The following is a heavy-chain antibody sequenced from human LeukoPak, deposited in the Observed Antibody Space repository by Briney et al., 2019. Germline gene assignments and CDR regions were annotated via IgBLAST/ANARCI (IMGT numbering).Heavy chain of an antibody. Sequence: GGSLRLSCAASGFTFSDYYMSWIRQAPGKGLEWVSYISSSGSTIYYADSVKGRFTISRDNAKNSLYLQMNSLRAEDTAVYYCARDLTIFGVVITPYYGMDVWGQGTTVTVSS. CDR1: GFTFSDYY. CDR2: ISSSGSTI. V-gene: IGHV3-11*01. D-gene: IGHD3-3*01. CDR3: ARDLTIFGVVITPYYGMDV. J-gene: IGHJ6*02.